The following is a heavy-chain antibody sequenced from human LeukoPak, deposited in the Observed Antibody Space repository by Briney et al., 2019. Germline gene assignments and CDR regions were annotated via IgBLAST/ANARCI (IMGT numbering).Heavy chain of an antibody. Sequence: SETLSLTCTVSGGSISSYYWSWIRQPPGKGLEWIGYIYYSRSTNYNPSLKSRVTISVDTSKNQFSLKLSSVTAADTAVYYCARGPLWFGERNIWGQGTMVTVSS. CDR2: IYYSRST. V-gene: IGHV4-59*01. D-gene: IGHD3-10*01. CDR1: GGSISSYY. J-gene: IGHJ3*02. CDR3: ARGPLWFGERNI.